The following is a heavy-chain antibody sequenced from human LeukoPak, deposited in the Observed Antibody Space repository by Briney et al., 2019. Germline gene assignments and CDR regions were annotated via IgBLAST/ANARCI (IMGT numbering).Heavy chain of an antibody. CDR3: ARDGGLELPLGWFDP. V-gene: IGHV4-61*02. D-gene: IGHD1-7*01. CDR1: GDSISSDYY. J-gene: IGHJ5*02. CDR2: ISSSGST. Sequence: SETLSLTCTVSGDSISSDYYWSWIRQPAGKGLEWIGRISSSGSTNYNPSLKSRVTISVDTSKNQFSLKLSSMTAADTAVYYCARDGGLELPLGWFDPWGQGTLVIVSS.